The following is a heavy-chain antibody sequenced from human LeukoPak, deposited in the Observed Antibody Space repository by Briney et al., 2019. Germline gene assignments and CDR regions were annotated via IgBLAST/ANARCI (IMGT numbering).Heavy chain of an antibody. CDR2: LSHRGNT. J-gene: IGHJ4*02. Sequence: NTSETLSLTGTVSGDSVSNDSYYWGWIRQPPGKGLEWVACLSHRGNTWYNPSLESRVTISVDTSKNRFSLNFNSVTAADTALYWCARHNAPRRVGFDFWGQGILVTVSS. D-gene: IGHD3-10*01. CDR1: GDSVSNDSYY. V-gene: IGHV4-39*01. CDR3: ARHNAPRRVGFDF.